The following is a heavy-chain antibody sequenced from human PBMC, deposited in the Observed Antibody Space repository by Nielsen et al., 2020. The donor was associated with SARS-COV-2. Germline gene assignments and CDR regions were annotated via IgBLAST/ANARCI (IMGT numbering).Heavy chain of an antibody. CDR2: ISYDGSNK. CDR1: GFTFSSYA. V-gene: IGHV3-30*04. Sequence: GESLKISCAASGFTFSSYAMHWVRQAPGKGLEWVAVISYDGSNKYYADSVKGRFTISRDNSKNTLYLQMNSLRAEDTAVYYCAKRYYDSSGYLDAFDIWGQGTMVTVSS. J-gene: IGHJ3*02. CDR3: AKRYYDSSGYLDAFDI. D-gene: IGHD3-22*01.